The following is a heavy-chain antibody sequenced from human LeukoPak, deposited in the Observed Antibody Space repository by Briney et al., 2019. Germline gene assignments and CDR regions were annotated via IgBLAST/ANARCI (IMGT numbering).Heavy chain of an antibody. V-gene: IGHV4-39*07. Sequence: SETLSLTCTVSGGSISSSSYYWGWIRQPPGKGLEWIVSIYYSGSTYYNPSLKSRVTISVDTSKNQFSLKLSSVTAADTAVYYCARDTLERLSYYYMDVWGKGTTVTVSS. CDR3: ARDTLERLSYYYMDV. J-gene: IGHJ6*03. CDR2: IYYSGST. CDR1: GGSISSSSYY. D-gene: IGHD1-1*01.